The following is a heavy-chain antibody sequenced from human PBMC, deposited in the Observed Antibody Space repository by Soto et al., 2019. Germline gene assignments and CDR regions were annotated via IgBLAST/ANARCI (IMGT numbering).Heavy chain of an antibody. Sequence: PGGSLRLSCAASGFTFSSYSMNWVRQAPGKGLEWVSSISSSSSYIYYADSVKGRFTISRDNAKNSLYLQMNSLRAEDTAVYYCARDRYSSSWYEYYYYYYGMDVWGQGTTVTVSS. V-gene: IGHV3-21*04. CDR1: GFTFSSYS. D-gene: IGHD6-13*01. CDR3: ARDRYSSSWYEYYYYYYGMDV. CDR2: ISSSSSYI. J-gene: IGHJ6*02.